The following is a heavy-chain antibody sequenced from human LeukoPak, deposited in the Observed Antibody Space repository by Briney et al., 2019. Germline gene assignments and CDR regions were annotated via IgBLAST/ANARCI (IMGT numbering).Heavy chain of an antibody. J-gene: IGHJ3*02. V-gene: IGHV3-7*01. D-gene: IGHD1-26*01. Sequence: GGSLRLSCAASGFTFSSYWMSWVRQAPGKGLEWVANIKQNGTEKYYVDSVKGRFTISRDNTKNSLYLQMNSLRAEDTAVYYCARAGGTYYGIAFDIWGQGTMVTVSS. CDR3: ARAGGTYYGIAFDI. CDR1: GFTFSSYW. CDR2: IKQNGTEK.